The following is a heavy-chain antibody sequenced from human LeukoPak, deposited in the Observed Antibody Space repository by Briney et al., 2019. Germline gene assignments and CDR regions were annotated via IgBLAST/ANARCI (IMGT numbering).Heavy chain of an antibody. V-gene: IGHV1-2*02. CDR3: AKTGPYDSSWGMDY. Sequence: ASVKVSCKASGYTFTGYYMHWVRQAPGQGLEWMGWINPNSGGTNYAQKFQGRVTMTRDTSISTAYMELSRLRSDDTAVYYCAKTGPYDSSWGMDYWGQGTLVTVSS. D-gene: IGHD3-22*01. CDR2: INPNSGGT. J-gene: IGHJ4*02. CDR1: GYTFTGYY.